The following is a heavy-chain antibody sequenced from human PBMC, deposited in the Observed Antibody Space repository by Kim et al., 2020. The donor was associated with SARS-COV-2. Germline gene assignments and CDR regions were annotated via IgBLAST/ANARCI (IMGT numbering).Heavy chain of an antibody. D-gene: IGHD3-10*01. CDR3: ARQVHYYGSGSYRYYYYGMDV. CDR2: IYPGDSDT. V-gene: IGHV5-51*01. CDR1: GYSFTSYW. Sequence: GESLKISCKGSGYSFTSYWIGWVRQMPGKGLEWMGIIYPGDSDTRYSPSFQGQVTISADKSISTAYLQWSSLKASDTAMYYCARQVHYYGSGSYRYYYYGMDVWGQGTTVTVSS. J-gene: IGHJ6*02.